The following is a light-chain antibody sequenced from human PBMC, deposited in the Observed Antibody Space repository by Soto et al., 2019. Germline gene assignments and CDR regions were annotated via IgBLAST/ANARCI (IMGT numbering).Light chain of an antibody. J-gene: IGKJ4*01. CDR3: QQYNNWLT. CDR2: GAS. V-gene: IGKV3-15*01. CDR1: QSVRSN. Sequence: EIGMTQSPATLSVSPGERATLSCRASQSVRSNLAWYQQKPGQAPRLLIYGASTRATGIPARFSGSGSGTEFTLTISSLQSEDFAIYYCQQYNNWLTFGGGTKVEIK.